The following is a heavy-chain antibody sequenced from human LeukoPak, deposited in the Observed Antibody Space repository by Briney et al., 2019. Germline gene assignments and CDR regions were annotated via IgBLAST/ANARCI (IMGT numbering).Heavy chain of an antibody. CDR3: AKVSYDSSGYLFDY. J-gene: IGHJ4*02. Sequence: GGSLRLSCAASGFTFSSYDMHWVRQATGKGLEWVSAIGTAGDTYYPGSVKGRFTISRENAKNSLYLQMNSLRAEDTAVYYCAKVSYDSSGYLFDYWGQGTLVTVSS. CDR2: IGTAGDT. D-gene: IGHD3-22*01. CDR1: GFTFSSYD. V-gene: IGHV3-13*01.